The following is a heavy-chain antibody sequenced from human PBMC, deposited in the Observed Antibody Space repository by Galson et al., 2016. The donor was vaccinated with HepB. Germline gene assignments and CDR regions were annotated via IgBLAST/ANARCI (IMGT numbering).Heavy chain of an antibody. V-gene: IGHV4-39*07. CDR1: HGSISSNSYY. D-gene: IGHD2-15*01. CDR3: ARGLLVDYYYSGMDV. CDR2: VYSTGST. J-gene: IGHJ6*02. Sequence: SETLSLTCTVSHGSISSNSYYWDWIRQPPGKGLEWLGSVYSTGSTYYNPSLNSRLTISLDPSKSHFSLRLRSVTAADTAVYYCARGLLVDYYYSGMDVWGPGTTVTVS.